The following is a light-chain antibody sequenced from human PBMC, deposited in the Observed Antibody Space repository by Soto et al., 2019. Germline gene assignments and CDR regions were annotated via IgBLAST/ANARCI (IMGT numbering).Light chain of an antibody. V-gene: IGKV1-5*03. CDR2: KAS. J-gene: IGKJ3*01. CDR3: QQYNSYSQFT. CDR1: QSIKNW. Sequence: DIQMTQSPSTLSASVGDRVTITCRASQSIKNWLAWYQQKPGEAPKLLIYKASTLESGVPSRFSASGSVTEFTLTISCLQPDGVATYHCQQYNSYSQFTFGPGTKVDI.